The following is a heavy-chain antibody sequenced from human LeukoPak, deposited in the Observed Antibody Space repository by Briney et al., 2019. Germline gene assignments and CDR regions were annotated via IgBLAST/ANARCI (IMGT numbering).Heavy chain of an antibody. CDR1: GFTFSSYW. CDR3: ARDPYSSSWPSYYYYGMDV. D-gene: IGHD6-13*01. V-gene: IGHV3-7*01. CDR2: IKQDGSEK. Sequence: GGSLRLSCAASGFTFSSYWMSWVRQAPGKGLQWVANIKQDGSEKYYVDSVKGRFTISRDNAKNSLYLQMNSLRAEDTAVYYCARDPYSSSWPSYYYYGMDVWGQGTTVTVSS. J-gene: IGHJ6*02.